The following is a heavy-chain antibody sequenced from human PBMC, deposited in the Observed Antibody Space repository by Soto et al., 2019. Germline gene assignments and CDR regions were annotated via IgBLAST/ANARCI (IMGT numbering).Heavy chain of an antibody. CDR2: IFYSGPT. CDR1: GDSITSGVHY. D-gene: IGHD6-19*01. Sequence: PSETLSLTCTVSGDSITSGVHYWSWIRQLPGKGLEWIGYIFYSGPTYYNPSLKSRVTISVDTSKNQFSLKLSSVTAADTAVYYCARSIAVAGKGLHDAFDIWGQGTMVTVSS. J-gene: IGHJ3*02. CDR3: ARSIAVAGKGLHDAFDI. V-gene: IGHV4-31*03.